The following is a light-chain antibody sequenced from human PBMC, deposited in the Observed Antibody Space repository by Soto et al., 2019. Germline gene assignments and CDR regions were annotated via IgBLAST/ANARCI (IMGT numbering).Light chain of an antibody. CDR3: QQYGSSIT. Sequence: EXXLTQSPGTLSLSPGERATLSCRASQSVPRSYLAWYQQKPGQAPRLLIYGTSSRATGIPDRFSGSGSVTDFTLTISRLEPEDFAVFYCQQYGSSITFGQGTRLEIK. V-gene: IGKV3-20*01. CDR1: QSVPRSY. J-gene: IGKJ5*01. CDR2: GTS.